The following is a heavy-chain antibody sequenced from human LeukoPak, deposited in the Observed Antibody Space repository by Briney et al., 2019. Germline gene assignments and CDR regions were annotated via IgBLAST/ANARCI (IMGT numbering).Heavy chain of an antibody. Sequence: GVSLRLSCAASGFTVSAYAMAWVRQAPGKGLEWVSTIYDDNTYYADSVKGRFAISTDHSKNTLYLQMNSLRVEDTAVYFCAARKVRGVWFYLDYWGQGTLVTVSS. CDR2: IYDDNT. CDR3: AARKVRGVWFYLDY. D-gene: IGHD3-10*01. V-gene: IGHV3-23*01. CDR1: GFTVSAYA. J-gene: IGHJ4*02.